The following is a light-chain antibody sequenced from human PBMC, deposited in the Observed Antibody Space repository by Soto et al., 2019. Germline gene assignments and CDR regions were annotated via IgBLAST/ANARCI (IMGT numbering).Light chain of an antibody. CDR3: QQSGSSAIT. CDR1: QSVSSGY. V-gene: IGKV3-20*01. Sequence: EIVLTQSPGTLSLSPGERATLSCRASQSVSSGYLAWYQQKPGQAPRLLIYGASSRATGIPDRFSGSGSGADFSLTISRMEPEDFAVYYCQQSGSSAITFGQGTRLENK. J-gene: IGKJ5*01. CDR2: GAS.